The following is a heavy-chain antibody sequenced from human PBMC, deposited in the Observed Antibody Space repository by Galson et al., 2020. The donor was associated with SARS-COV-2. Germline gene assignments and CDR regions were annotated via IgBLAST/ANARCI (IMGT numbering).Heavy chain of an antibody. CDR2: ISPNSGNT. Sequence: ASVKVSCKSSGYTFNTYGISWVQQAPGQGLEWMGWISPNSGNTYYAQKFQGRVTLTRDKFTSTVYMDLRGLTSDDTAVYFCARDWSTSRRGAFDIWGQGTQVTVSS. D-gene: IGHD3-3*01. CDR1: GYTFNTYG. V-gene: IGHV1-18*01. CDR3: ARDWSTSRRGAFDI. J-gene: IGHJ3*02.